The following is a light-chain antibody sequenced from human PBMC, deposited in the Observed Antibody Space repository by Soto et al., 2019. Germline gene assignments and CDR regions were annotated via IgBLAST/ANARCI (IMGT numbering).Light chain of an antibody. Sequence: QSVLTQPASVSGSPGQSITISCTGTSCDIGIYNYVSWYQQHPGKAPKLMICEVSNRPSGVSSRFSGSKSGNTASLTISGLRAEDEADYYCTSFTTTSIWVFGGGTKLTVL. V-gene: IGLV2-14*01. CDR1: SCDIGIYNY. CDR3: TSFTTTSIWV. CDR2: EVS. J-gene: IGLJ3*02.